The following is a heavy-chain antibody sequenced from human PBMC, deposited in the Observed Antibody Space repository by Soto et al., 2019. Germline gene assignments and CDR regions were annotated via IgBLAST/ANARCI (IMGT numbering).Heavy chain of an antibody. V-gene: IGHV1-2*04. J-gene: IGHJ3*02. CDR3: AREYDFWSGYYTTDGAFDI. CDR1: GYTFTGYY. Sequence: ASVKVSCQASGYTFTGYYMHWVRQAHGQGLEWMGWINPNSGGTNYAQKFQGWVTMTRDTSISTAYMELSRLRSDDTAVYYCAREYDFWSGYYTTDGAFDIWGQGTMVTVSS. D-gene: IGHD3-3*01. CDR2: INPNSGGT.